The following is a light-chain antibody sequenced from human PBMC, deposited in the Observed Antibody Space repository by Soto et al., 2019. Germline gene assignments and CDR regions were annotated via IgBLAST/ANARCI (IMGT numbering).Light chain of an antibody. CDR2: DVY. Sequence: EIVLTQYPGTLSLSPGERSTLSCRASQSISSTYLAWYQQKPGQAPRLLIHDVYNRATGITDRFSGSGSGTDFTITISRLEPEDFAVYYCQPYGGSPETVGPGTKVDIK. J-gene: IGKJ1*01. V-gene: IGKV3-20*01. CDR3: QPYGGSPET. CDR1: QSISSTY.